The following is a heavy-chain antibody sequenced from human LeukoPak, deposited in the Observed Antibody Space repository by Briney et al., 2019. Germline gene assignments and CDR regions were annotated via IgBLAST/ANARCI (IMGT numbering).Heavy chain of an antibody. J-gene: IGHJ4*02. CDR3: ARDRVVRGSPHFDY. V-gene: IGHV3-30*03. CDR1: GFTFSSYG. CDR2: ISYDGSNK. D-gene: IGHD3-10*01. Sequence: PGGSLRLSCAASGFTFSSYGMHWVRQAPGKGLEWVAVISYDGSNKYYADSVKGRFTISRDNSKNTLYLQMNSLRAEDTAVYYCARDRVVRGSPHFDYWGQGTLVTVSS.